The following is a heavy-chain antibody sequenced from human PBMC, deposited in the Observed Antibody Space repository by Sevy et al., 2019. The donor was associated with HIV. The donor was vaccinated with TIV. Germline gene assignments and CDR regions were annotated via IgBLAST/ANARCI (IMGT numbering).Heavy chain of an antibody. V-gene: IGHV3-30-3*01. CDR3: ARAADYYDSSGYFFDY. CDR1: GFTFSSYA. Sequence: GGSLRLSCAASGFTFSSYAMHWVRQAPGKGLEWVAVLSYDGSNKYYADSVKGRFTISRDNSKNTLYLQMNSLRPEDTAVYYCARAADYYDSSGYFFDYWGQGTLVTVSS. CDR2: LSYDGSNK. J-gene: IGHJ4*02. D-gene: IGHD3-22*01.